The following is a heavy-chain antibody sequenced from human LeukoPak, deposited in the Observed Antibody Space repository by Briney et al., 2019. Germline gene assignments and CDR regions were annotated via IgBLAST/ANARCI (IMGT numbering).Heavy chain of an antibody. V-gene: IGHV3-21*01. CDR1: XFTFSSYS. Sequence: AGGSLRLSCAASXFTFSSYSMNWVRQAPGKGLAWVSSISSSSSYIYYADSVKGRFTISRDNAKNSLYLQMNSLRAEDTAVYYCARSLPSPLYSGSYADAFDIWGQGTMVTVSS. CDR3: ARSLPSPLYSGSYADAFDI. D-gene: IGHD1-26*01. J-gene: IGHJ3*02. CDR2: ISSSSSYI.